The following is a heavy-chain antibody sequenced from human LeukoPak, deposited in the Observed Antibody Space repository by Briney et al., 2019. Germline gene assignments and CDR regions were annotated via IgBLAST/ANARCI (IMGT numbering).Heavy chain of an antibody. D-gene: IGHD3-22*01. V-gene: IGHV4-34*01. J-gene: IGHJ4*02. CDR3: ARRHSSGYPR. CDR1: GGSFSGYY. CDR2: INHSGST. Sequence: SETLSLTCAVYGGSFSGYYWSWIRQPPGKGLEWIGEINHSGSTNYNPSLKSRVTISVDTSKNQFSLKLSSVTAADTAVYYCARRHSSGYPRWGQGTLVTVSS.